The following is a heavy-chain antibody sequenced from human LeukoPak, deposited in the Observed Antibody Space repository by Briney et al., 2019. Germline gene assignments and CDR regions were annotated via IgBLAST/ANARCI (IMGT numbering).Heavy chain of an antibody. CDR3: ARRAENSSGYYSKYNWFDP. CDR2: ISYSGST. D-gene: IGHD3-22*01. V-gene: IGHV4-59*08. Sequence: KPSETLSLTCTVSGGSISSYYWSWIRQPPGKGLEWIGYISYSGSTNYNPSLKSRVTISVDTSKNQFSLKLSSVTAADTAVYYCARRAENSSGYYSKYNWFDPWGQGTLVTVSS. CDR1: GGSISSYY. J-gene: IGHJ5*02.